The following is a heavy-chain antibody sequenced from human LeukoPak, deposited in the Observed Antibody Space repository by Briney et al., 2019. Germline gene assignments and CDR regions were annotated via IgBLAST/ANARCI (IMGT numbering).Heavy chain of an antibody. J-gene: IGHJ4*02. CDR1: GFTFSSYG. CDR2: IWYDGSNK. D-gene: IGHD2-15*01. Sequence: GGSLRLSCAASGFTFSSYGMHWVRQAPGKGLEWVAVIWYDGSNKYYADSVKGRFTISRDNSKNTLYLQMNSLRAEDTAVYYCARTHIIGYCSGGSCYGLDYWGQGTLVTVSS. V-gene: IGHV3-33*01. CDR3: ARTHIIGYCSGGSCYGLDY.